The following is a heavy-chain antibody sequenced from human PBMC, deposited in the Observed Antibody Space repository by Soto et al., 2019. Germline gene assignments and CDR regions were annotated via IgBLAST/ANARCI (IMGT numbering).Heavy chain of an antibody. CDR1: GFTFSSYG. V-gene: IGHV3-33*01. CDR3: ARGGEGSSSPIYYYSYYYMDA. D-gene: IGHD6-6*01. CDR2: IWYDGSNK. Sequence: PGGARRLSCAASGFTFSSYGMHGVRQAPGKGLEWVAVIWYDGSNKYYADSVKGRFTISRDNSKNTLYLQMNSLRAEDTAVYYCARGGEGSSSPIYYYSYYYMDAWGKGPPVTV. J-gene: IGHJ6*03.